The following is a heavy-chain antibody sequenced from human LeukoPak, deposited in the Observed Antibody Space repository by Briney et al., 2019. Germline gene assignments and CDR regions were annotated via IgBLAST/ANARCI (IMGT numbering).Heavy chain of an antibody. V-gene: IGHV3-7*03. CDR3: ARRYFDY. Sequence: GGSLRLSRAASGFTFISYWMSWVRQAPGKGLEWVANIKQDGSEKYYVDSVKGRFTISRDNAKNSLYLQMNSLRAEDTAVYYCARRYFDYWGQGTLVTVSS. CDR2: IKQDGSEK. J-gene: IGHJ4*02. CDR1: GFTFISYW.